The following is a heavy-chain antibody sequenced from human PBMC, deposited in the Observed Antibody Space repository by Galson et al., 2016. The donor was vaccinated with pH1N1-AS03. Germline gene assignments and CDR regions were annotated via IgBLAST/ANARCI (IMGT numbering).Heavy chain of an antibody. J-gene: IGHJ4*02. CDR1: AFPLRNYA. CDR3: TQGEGGGPDDD. Sequence: SLRLSCAASAFPLRNYALRWVRQAPGKGLEWVSTLGSGGDTHYADSVKGRFTISRDKSKNTVYLQMNSLRAEDTAIYYYTQGEGGGPDDDWGQGTLVTVSS. D-gene: IGHD3-16*01. V-gene: IGHV3-23*01. CDR2: LGSGGDT.